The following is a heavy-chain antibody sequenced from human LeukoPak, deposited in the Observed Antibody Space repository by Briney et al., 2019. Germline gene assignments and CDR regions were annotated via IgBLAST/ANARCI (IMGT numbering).Heavy chain of an antibody. CDR1: GFTFSSYG. D-gene: IGHD3-22*01. CDR2: IWYDGSKK. CDR3: ARDLIVVDDAFDI. Sequence: PGRSLRLSCAASGFTFSSYGMHWVRQAPGKGLEWVAVIWYDGSKKYYVDSVKGRSTISRGNSKNTLYLQMNSLRPEDTAVYHCARDLIVVDDAFDIWGQGTMVTVSS. J-gene: IGHJ3*02. V-gene: IGHV3-33*01.